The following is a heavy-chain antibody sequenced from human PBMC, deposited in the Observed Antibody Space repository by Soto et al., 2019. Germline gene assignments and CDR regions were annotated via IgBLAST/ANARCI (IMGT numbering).Heavy chain of an antibody. CDR3: AREADYYDSSGYFSPEYFQH. D-gene: IGHD3-22*01. Sequence: GGSLRLSCAASGFTFSSYAMHWVRQAPGKGLEWVAVISYDGSNKYYADSVKGRFTISRDNSKDTLYLQMNSLRAEDTAVYYCAREADYYDSSGYFSPEYFQHWGQGTLVTVSS. V-gene: IGHV3-30-3*01. CDR2: ISYDGSNK. CDR1: GFTFSSYA. J-gene: IGHJ1*01.